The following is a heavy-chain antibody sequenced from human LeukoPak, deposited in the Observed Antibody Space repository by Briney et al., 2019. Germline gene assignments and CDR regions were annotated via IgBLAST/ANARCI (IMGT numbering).Heavy chain of an antibody. V-gene: IGHV1-69*04. CDR3: ARGPPSVAGNFFDY. D-gene: IGHD6-19*01. J-gene: IGHJ4*02. Sequence: ASVKVSCKASGGTFSSYAISWVRQAPGQGLEWMGRIIPILGIANYAQKFQGRVTITADKSTSTAYMELSSLRSEDTAVYYCARGPPSVAGNFFDYWGQGTLVTVSS. CDR2: IIPILGIA. CDR1: GGTFSSYA.